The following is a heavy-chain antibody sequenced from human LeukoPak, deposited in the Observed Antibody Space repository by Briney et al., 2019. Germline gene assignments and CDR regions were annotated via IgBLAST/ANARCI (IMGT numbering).Heavy chain of an antibody. Sequence: SVKVSCKASGGTFSSYATSWVRQAPGQGLEWMGGIIPIFGTANYAQKFQGRVTITTDESTSTAYMELSSLRSEDTAVYYCARDLAWNYQPYFDYWGQGTLVTVSS. V-gene: IGHV1-69*05. CDR2: IIPIFGTA. CDR3: ARDLAWNYQPYFDY. J-gene: IGHJ4*02. D-gene: IGHD1-7*01. CDR1: GGTFSSYA.